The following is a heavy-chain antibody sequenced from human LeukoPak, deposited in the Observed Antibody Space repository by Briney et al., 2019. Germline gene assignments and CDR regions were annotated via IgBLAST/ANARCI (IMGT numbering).Heavy chain of an antibody. CDR2: IYYSGST. V-gene: IGHV4-59*01. CDR3: ARANIVGATLDY. D-gene: IGHD1-26*01. Sequence: SETLSLTGTVSGGSISSYYWSWIRQPPGKGLEWIGYIYYSGSTNYNPSLKSRVTISVDTSKNQFSLKLSSVTAADTAVYYCARANIVGATLDYWGQGTLVTVSS. CDR1: GGSISSYY. J-gene: IGHJ4*02.